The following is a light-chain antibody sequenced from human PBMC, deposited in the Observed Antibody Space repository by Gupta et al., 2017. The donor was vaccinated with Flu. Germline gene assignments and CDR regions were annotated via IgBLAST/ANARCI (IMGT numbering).Light chain of an antibody. V-gene: IGKV1-39*01. J-gene: IGKJ5*01. CDR2: AAS. Sequence: PSSLSASVGDRVTITCRASQSISSYLNWYQQKPGKALKLLIYAASILQSGVPSRFSGSGSGTDFTLTISSLQPEDFATYYCQQSYSTPQTFGQGTRLEIK. CDR3: QQSYSTPQT. CDR1: QSISSY.